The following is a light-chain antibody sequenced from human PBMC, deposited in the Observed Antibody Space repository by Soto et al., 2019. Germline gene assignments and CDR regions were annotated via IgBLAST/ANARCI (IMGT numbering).Light chain of an antibody. V-gene: IGKV3-15*01. Sequence: EIVMTQSPATLSVSPGERAALSCRASQSVSSNFAWYQQKPGQAPRLLIYGASTRATGIPARFSGSGSGTEFTLTNSSLQSEDFGVYYCQQYNNWPYTFGQGTKLEIK. CDR1: QSVSSN. CDR3: QQYNNWPYT. J-gene: IGKJ2*01. CDR2: GAS.